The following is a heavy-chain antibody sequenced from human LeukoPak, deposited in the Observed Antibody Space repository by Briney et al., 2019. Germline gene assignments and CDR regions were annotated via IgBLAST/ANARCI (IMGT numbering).Heavy chain of an antibody. D-gene: IGHD5-18*01. CDR2: INTDGSTT. CDR1: GFTFSRNW. V-gene: IGHV3-74*01. J-gene: IGHJ4*02. CDR3: TRGCNTASLD. Sequence: GGSLRLSCVASGFTFSRNWLHWVRQVPGKGLVWVSRINTDGSTTNYADSVKGRFTISRDNTKDTLYLQMNSLRAEDSAVYFCTRGCNTASLDWGQGTRITVAS.